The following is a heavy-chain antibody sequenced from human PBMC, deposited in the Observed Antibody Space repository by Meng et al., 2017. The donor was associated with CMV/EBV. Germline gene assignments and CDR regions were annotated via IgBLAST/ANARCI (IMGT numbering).Heavy chain of an antibody. CDR3: ARGSTVFLEWHREFDY. D-gene: IGHD3-3*01. V-gene: IGHV1-8*01. J-gene: IGHJ4*02. Sequence: YTFTRYDINWVRQATGQGLEWMGWMNPNSGNTGYAQKFQGRVTMTRNTSISTAYMELSSLRSEDTAVYYCARGSTVFLEWHREFDYWGQGTLVTVSS. CDR1: YTFTRYD. CDR2: MNPNSGNT.